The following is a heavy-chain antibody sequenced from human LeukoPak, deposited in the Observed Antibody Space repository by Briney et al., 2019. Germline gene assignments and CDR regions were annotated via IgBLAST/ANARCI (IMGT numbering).Heavy chain of an antibody. CDR1: GFTFSSYT. Sequence: GRSLRLSCAASGFTFSSYTMHWVRQAPGKGLEWVAVISYDGSNKYYADSVKGRFTISRDNSKNTLYLQMNSLRAEDTAVYYCAKVPGAIVGAHAFDIWGQGTMVTVSS. V-gene: IGHV3-30-3*01. J-gene: IGHJ3*02. CDR3: AKVPGAIVGAHAFDI. D-gene: IGHD1-26*01. CDR2: ISYDGSNK.